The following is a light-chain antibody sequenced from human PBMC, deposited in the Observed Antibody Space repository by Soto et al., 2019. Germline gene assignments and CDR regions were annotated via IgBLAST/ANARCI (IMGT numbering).Light chain of an antibody. Sequence: QSVLTQPPSASGSPGQSVTLSCTGTSSDIGGYNYVSWYQQHPGKAPKLVIYEVSKRPSGVPDRFSGSQSGNTASLTVSGLQAEDEADYYCSSYAGTNNVVFGGGTQLTVL. CDR2: EVS. V-gene: IGLV2-8*01. J-gene: IGLJ3*02. CDR1: SSDIGGYNY. CDR3: SSYAGTNNVV.